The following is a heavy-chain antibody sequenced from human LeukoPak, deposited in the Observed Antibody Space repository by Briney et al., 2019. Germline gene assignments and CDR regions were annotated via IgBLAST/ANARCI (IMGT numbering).Heavy chain of an antibody. Sequence: GGSLRLSCAASGFTFSHYYMSWIRQAPGKGLEWVSYISGTGSTISYADSVKGRFTISRDNAKNSLYLQMNSLRAEDTAVYYCARDQTVAGTAAYYYYMDVWGTGTTVTVSS. CDR2: ISGTGSTI. J-gene: IGHJ6*03. D-gene: IGHD6-19*01. CDR1: GFTFSHYY. CDR3: ARDQTVAGTAAYYYYMDV. V-gene: IGHV3-11*01.